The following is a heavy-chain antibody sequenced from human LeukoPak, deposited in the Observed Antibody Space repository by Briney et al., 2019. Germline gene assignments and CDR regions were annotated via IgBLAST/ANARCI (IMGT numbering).Heavy chain of an antibody. CDR2: INHSGSA. V-gene: IGHV4-34*01. J-gene: IGHJ6*02. Sequence: SETLSLTCAVYGGSFSGCYGSWIRQPPGKGLEWIGEINHSGSANYNPSLKSRVTISVDTSKNQFSLKLSSVTAADTAVYYCARGRIVVVVPASYYYYGMDVWGQGTTVTVSS. D-gene: IGHD2-2*01. CDR3: ARGRIVVVVPASYYYYGMDV. CDR1: GGSFSGCY.